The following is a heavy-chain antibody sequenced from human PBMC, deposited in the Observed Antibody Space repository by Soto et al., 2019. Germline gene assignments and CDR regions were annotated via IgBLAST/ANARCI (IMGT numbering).Heavy chain of an antibody. V-gene: IGHV3-20*04. D-gene: IGHD2-15*01. CDR3: ARDLRSGYCSGGSCYVFDY. Sequence: EVQLVESGGGVVRPGGSLRLSCAASGFTFDDYGMSWVRQAPGKGLEWVSGINWNGGSTGYADSVKGLFTISRDNAKNSLYLQMNSLRAEDTALYYCARDLRSGYCSGGSCYVFDYWGQGTLVTVSS. CDR1: GFTFDDYG. J-gene: IGHJ4*02. CDR2: INWNGGST.